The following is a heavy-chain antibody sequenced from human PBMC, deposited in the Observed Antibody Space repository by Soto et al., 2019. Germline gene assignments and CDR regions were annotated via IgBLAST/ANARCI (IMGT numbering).Heavy chain of an antibody. D-gene: IGHD6-13*01. J-gene: IGHJ5*02. CDR1: GFDFNTYG. CDR2: ISFDGGNQ. V-gene: IGHV3-30*18. Sequence: VQLVQSGGGVVQPGRSLRLSCAASGFDFNTYGLHWVRQAPGKGLEWVAGISFDGGNQYYADSVKGRFTISRDKSNNTLYLQMNSLGAEDTATYYCAKDSSATAAGSGGWFDPWGQGTLVIVSS. CDR3: AKDSSATAAGSGGWFDP.